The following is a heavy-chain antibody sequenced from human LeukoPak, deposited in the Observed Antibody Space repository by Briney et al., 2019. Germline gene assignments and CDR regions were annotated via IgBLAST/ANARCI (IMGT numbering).Heavy chain of an antibody. Sequence: GGSLRLSCAASGFTFDDYSMHWVRQAPGKGLEWVSLISWDGGTTYYVDSVKGRFTISRDNSKDSLYLQMNSLRTDDTALYYCAKAKLTTVLNGYFQHWGQGTLVTVSS. CDR1: GFTFDDYS. D-gene: IGHD4-23*01. CDR2: ISWDGGTT. V-gene: IGHV3-43*01. J-gene: IGHJ1*01. CDR3: AKAKLTTVLNGYFQH.